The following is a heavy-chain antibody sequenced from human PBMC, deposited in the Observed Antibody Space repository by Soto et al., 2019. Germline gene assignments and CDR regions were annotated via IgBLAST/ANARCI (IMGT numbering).Heavy chain of an antibody. J-gene: IGHJ6*02. CDR3: ARGGQRQLYYGMDV. D-gene: IGHD6-13*01. Sequence: PGGSLRLSCAASGFTFSSYAMHWVRQAPGKGLEWVAVISYDGSNKYYADSVKGRFTISRDNSKNTLYLQMNSLRAEDTAVYYCARGGQRQLYYGMDVWGQGTTVTVSS. V-gene: IGHV3-30-3*01. CDR2: ISYDGSNK. CDR1: GFTFSSYA.